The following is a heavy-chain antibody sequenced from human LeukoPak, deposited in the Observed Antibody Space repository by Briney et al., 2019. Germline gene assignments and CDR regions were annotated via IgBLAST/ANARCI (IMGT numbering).Heavy chain of an antibody. Sequence: PSETLSLTCTVSGGSISSSSYYWGWIRQPPGKGLEWIGSIYYSGSTYYNPSLKSRVTISVDTSKNRFSLKLSSVTAADTAVYYCARRKWELLRPYYYGMDVWGQGTTVTVSS. CDR1: GGSISSSSYY. CDR3: ARRKWELLRPYYYGMDV. V-gene: IGHV4-39*01. D-gene: IGHD1-26*01. CDR2: IYYSGST. J-gene: IGHJ6*02.